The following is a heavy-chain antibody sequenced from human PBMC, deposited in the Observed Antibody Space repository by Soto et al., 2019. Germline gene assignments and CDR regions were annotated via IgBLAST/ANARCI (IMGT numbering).Heavy chain of an antibody. CDR2: ISWNSGSI. J-gene: IGHJ6*02. CDR3: AKDSSSSWYGRDGGWYGMDV. D-gene: IGHD6-13*01. V-gene: IGHV3-9*01. CDR1: GFTFDDYA. Sequence: EVPLVESGGGLVQPGRSLRLSCAASGFTFDDYAMHWVRQAPGKGLEWVSGISWNSGSIGYADSVEGRFTISRDNAKNSLYLQMNSLRAEDTALYYCAKDSSSSWYGRDGGWYGMDVWGQGTTVTVSS.